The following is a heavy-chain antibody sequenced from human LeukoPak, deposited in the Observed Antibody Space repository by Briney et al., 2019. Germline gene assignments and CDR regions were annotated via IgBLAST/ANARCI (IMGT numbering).Heavy chain of an antibody. CDR3: AKVDRKAQQLASFFFDY. V-gene: IGHV3-23*01. J-gene: IGHJ4*02. CDR1: GFTFSSYA. CDR2: ISGSGGST. Sequence: GGSLRLSCAASGFTFSSYAMSWVRQAPGKGLEWVSAISGSGGSTYYADSVKGRFTISRDNSKNTLYLQMNSLRAEDTAVYYCAKVDRKAQQLASFFFDYWGQGTLVTVSS. D-gene: IGHD6-13*01.